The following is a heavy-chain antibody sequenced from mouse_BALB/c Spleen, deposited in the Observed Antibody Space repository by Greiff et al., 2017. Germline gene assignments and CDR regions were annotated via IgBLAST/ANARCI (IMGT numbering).Heavy chain of an antibody. J-gene: IGHJ4*01. CDR3: VRLYYDYDYAMDY. CDR2: IWTGGGT. Sequence: VKLLESGPGLVAPSQSLSITCTVSGFSLTSYDISWIRQPPGKGLEWLGVIWTGGGTNYNSAFMSRLSISKDNSKSQVFLKMNSLQTDDTAIYYCVRLYYDYDYAMDYWGQGTSVTVSS. D-gene: IGHD2-4*01. CDR1: GFSLTSYD. V-gene: IGHV2-9-2*01.